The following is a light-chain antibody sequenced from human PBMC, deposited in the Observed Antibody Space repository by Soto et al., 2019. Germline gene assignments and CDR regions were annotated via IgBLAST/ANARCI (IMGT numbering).Light chain of an antibody. Sequence: EIVLTQSPATLSLSPGERATLSCRASQSVKNYLAWYQQKPGQAPRLPIYDISNRATGIPARFSGSGSGADFTLTISSLEAEDFAVYYCQQRNNWPWLTFGGGTRVEIK. V-gene: IGKV3-11*01. CDR3: QQRNNWPWLT. J-gene: IGKJ4*01. CDR1: QSVKNY. CDR2: DIS.